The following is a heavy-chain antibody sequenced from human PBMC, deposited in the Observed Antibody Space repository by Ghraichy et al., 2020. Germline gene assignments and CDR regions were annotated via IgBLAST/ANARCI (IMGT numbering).Heavy chain of an antibody. J-gene: IGHJ4*02. CDR2: ISSDGSNT. CDR1: GFTFSSYL. V-gene: IGHV3-74*01. D-gene: IGHD7-27*01. CDR3: ARDGPPKWGVDY. Sequence: GGSLRLSCAASGFTFSSYLMHWVRQVPGKGLVWISRISSDGSNTLYADSVKGRSTMSRDNAKNTLYLQMNSLRAEDTAVYYCARDGPPKWGVDYWGQGTLVTVSS.